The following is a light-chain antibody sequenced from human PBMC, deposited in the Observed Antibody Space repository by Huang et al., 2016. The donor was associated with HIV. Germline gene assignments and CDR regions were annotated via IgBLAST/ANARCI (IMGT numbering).Light chain of an antibody. CDR3: QQSYSTPLFT. CDR2: AAS. CDR1: QSISSY. J-gene: IGKJ3*01. Sequence: DIQMTQSPSSLSASVGDRVTITCRASQSISSYLNWYQQKPGKPPKLLIYAASSLQSWVPSRFSGSVSGTDFTLTISSLQPEDFATYYCQQSYSTPLFTFGPGTKVDIK. V-gene: IGKV1-39*01.